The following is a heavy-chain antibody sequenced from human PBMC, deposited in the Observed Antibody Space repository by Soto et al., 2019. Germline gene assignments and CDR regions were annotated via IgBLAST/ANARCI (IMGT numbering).Heavy chain of an antibody. Sequence: GGSLRLSCAASGFTFGNYWMSWVRQAPGKGPEWVANIKQDGSERNYVDSVKGRFTVSRDDAENSLYLQMNSLRVEDTGVYYCASARHIGPWGQGTLVTVSS. CDR3: ASARHIGP. D-gene: IGHD2-21*01. CDR2: IKQDGSER. V-gene: IGHV3-7*01. CDR1: GFTFGNYW. J-gene: IGHJ5*02.